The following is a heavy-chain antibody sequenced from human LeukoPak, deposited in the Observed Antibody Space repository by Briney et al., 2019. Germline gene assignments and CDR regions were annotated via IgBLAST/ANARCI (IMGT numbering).Heavy chain of an antibody. CDR1: GFTFSSSA. D-gene: IGHD6-13*01. CDR3: AIRTALYTTSWSNFDY. CDR2: IITRGGST. Sequence: GGSLRLSCAAPGFTFSSSAMGWVRQAPGKGLQWVSTIITRGGSTYYTDSVKGRFTISRDSSKNTLYVQMNSLRAEDTAVYYCAIRTALYTTSWSNFDYWGQGTLVTVSS. V-gene: IGHV3-23*01. J-gene: IGHJ4*02.